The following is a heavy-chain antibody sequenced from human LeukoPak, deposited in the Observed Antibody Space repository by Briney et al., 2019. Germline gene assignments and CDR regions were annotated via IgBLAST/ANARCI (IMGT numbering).Heavy chain of an antibody. CDR3: ASRPRHYDFFH. J-gene: IGHJ4*02. D-gene: IGHD3-3*01. V-gene: IGHV4-39*01. Sequence: KPSETLSLTCTVSGGSISSSSHYWGWIRQPPGKGLEWIGGIYYSGSTYYNPSLKSRVTISVDTSKNQFSLKLSSVTAADTAVYYCASRPRHYDFFHWGQGTLVTVSS. CDR2: IYYSGST. CDR1: GGSISSSSHY.